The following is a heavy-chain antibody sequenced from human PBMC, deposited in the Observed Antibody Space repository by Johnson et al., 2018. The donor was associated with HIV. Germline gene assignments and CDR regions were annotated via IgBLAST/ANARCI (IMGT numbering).Heavy chain of an antibody. V-gene: IGHV3-30*19. CDR2: IWYDGSNK. CDR1: GFTFSSYG. CDR3: ARDWNNWNYGVPDAFDI. Sequence: QVLLVESGGGVVQPGRSLRLSCAASGFTFSSYGMHWVRQAPGKGLECVAVIWYDGSNKYSADSVKGRFTISGDNSKNTLYLQMNSLRAEDTAVYYCARDWNNWNYGVPDAFDIWGQGTMVTVSS. D-gene: IGHD1-7*01. J-gene: IGHJ3*02.